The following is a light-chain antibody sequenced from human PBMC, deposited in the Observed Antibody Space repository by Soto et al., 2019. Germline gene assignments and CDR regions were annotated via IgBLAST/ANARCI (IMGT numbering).Light chain of an antibody. J-gene: IGLJ2*01. Sequence: QSVLTQPPSMSGAPGQRVAISCSGSSANIGAGCDVHWYQQLPGTAPKLLIYGNSNRPSGVPDRFSGSKSGTSASLAITGLQAKNEADYYCQSYDSSLSAHVVFGGGTKLTVL. V-gene: IGLV1-40*01. CDR2: GNS. CDR1: SANIGAGCD. CDR3: QSYDSSLSAHVV.